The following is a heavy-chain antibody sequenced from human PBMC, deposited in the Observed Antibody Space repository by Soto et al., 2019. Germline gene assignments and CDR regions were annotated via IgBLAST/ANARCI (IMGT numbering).Heavy chain of an antibody. CDR3: ARVHARTYDVLTGFCPVLEY. CDR2: INPTGGST. CDR1: GYTLTNYY. D-gene: IGHD3-9*01. V-gene: IGHV1-46*01. Sequence: QVQLVQSGDEVKKPGASVKVFCKASGYTLTNYYMHWVRQAPGHGLERMGIINPTGGSTSNAQKFQGRDTMTRDTSTSTVYTELNTLRSEDTAVYYCARVHARTYDVLTGFCPVLEYWGQGSLDTVAS. J-gene: IGHJ4*02.